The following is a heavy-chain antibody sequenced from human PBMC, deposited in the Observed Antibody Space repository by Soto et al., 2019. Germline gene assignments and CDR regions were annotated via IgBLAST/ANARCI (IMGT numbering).Heavy chain of an antibody. CDR2: ISASGGGT. CDR3: TKDQGVIVAAIRPLAADA. Sequence: GGSLRLSCAASGFTFNTYAMSWVRQAPGKGLEWVSGISASGGGTYYTDSVKGRFTISRDNSNNMMHLQMNGLRDEDTGIYYCTKDQGVIVAAIRPLAADAWGQGTTVTVSS. J-gene: IGHJ6*02. V-gene: IGHV3-23*01. CDR1: GFTFNTYA. D-gene: IGHD5-12*01.